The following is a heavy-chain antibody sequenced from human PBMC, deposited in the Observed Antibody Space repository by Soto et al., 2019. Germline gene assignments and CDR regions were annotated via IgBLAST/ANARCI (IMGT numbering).Heavy chain of an antibody. CDR2: IRSKPNNYAT. CDR3: TRHNAAY. D-gene: IGHD2-15*01. J-gene: IGHJ4*02. CDR1: GFTFSDSA. V-gene: IGHV3-73*02. Sequence: EVQLVESGGGLVQPGGSLKLSCAASGFTFSDSAVHWVRQASGKGLEWIGRIRSKPNNYATAYAASVTGRFIISRDDSKNTAYLQMHSLETEDTAVYYCTRHNAAYWGLGALVTVSS.